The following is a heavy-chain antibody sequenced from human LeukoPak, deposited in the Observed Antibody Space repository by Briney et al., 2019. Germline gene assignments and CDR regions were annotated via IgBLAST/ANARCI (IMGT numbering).Heavy chain of an antibody. CDR2: ISYDGSNK. J-gene: IGHJ4*02. D-gene: IGHD6-19*01. CDR1: GFTFSSYA. Sequence: PGGSLRLSCAASGFTFSSYAMHWVRQAPGKGLEWVAVISYDGSNKYYADSVKGRFTISRDNSKNTLYLQMNSLRAEDTAVYYCARGVVAVAGLELWGQGTLVTVSS. V-gene: IGHV3-30-3*01. CDR3: ARGVVAVAGLEL.